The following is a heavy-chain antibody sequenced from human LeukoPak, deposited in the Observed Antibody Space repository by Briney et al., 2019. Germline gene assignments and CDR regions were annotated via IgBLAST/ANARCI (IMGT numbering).Heavy chain of an antibody. D-gene: IGHD7-27*01. J-gene: IGHJ4*02. CDR3: ARDLTGVPFDY. CDR1: GFTFDDYG. V-gene: IGHV3-11*01. CDR2: ISSSGSTI. Sequence: PGGSLRLSCEASGFTFDDYGMSWIRQAPGKGLEWVSYISSSGSTIYYADSVKGRFTISRDNAKNSLYLQMNSLRAGDTAVYYCARDLTGVPFDYWGQGTLVTVSS.